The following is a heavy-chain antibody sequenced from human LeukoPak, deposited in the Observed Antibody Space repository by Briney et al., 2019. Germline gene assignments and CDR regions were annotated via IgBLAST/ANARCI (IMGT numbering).Heavy chain of an antibody. CDR1: GYTFTSYG. D-gene: IGHD5-18*01. CDR2: ISAYNGNT. CDR3: ARDPIQLWGYYYYYYMDV. V-gene: IGHV1-18*01. Sequence: VASVKVSCKASGYTFTSYGISWVRQAPGQGLEWMGWISAYNGNTNYAQKLQGRVTMTTDTSTSTAYMELRSLRSDDTAVYYCARDPIQLWGYYYYYYMDVWGKGTTVTVSS. J-gene: IGHJ6*03.